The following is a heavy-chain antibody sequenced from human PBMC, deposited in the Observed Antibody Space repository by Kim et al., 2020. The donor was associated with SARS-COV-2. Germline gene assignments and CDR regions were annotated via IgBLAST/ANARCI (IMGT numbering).Heavy chain of an antibody. V-gene: IGHV3-23*01. CDR2: ISGSGGST. CDR3: AKGQIVVVVAATLH. J-gene: IGHJ4*02. CDR1: GFTFSSYA. D-gene: IGHD2-15*01. Sequence: LSLTCAASGFTFSSYAMSWVRQAPGKGLEWVSAISGSGGSTYYADSVKGRFTISRDNSKNTLYLQMNSLRAEDTAVYYCAKGQIVVVVAATLHWGQGTLVTVSS.